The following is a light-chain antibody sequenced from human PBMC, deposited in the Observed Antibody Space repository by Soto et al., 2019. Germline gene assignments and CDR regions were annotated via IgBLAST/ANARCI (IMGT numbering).Light chain of an antibody. J-gene: IGLJ1*01. CDR2: GVS. Sequence: QSALTQPASVSGSPGQSITISCTGTSRDVGAYDYVSWYQQHPGKAPKLLIYGVSSRPSGVSNRFSGSKSGNAAYLTISGLQADDEAEYYCSSYTSSITPYVFGTGTKVTVL. V-gene: IGLV2-14*01. CDR1: SRDVGAYDY. CDR3: SSYTSSITPYV.